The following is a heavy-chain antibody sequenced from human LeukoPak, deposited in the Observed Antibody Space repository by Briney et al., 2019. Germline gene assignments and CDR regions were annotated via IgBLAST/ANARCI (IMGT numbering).Heavy chain of an antibody. CDR1: GYTFNTYL. V-gene: IGHV5-51*01. D-gene: IGHD2-21*02. J-gene: IGHJ6*02. CDR3: ARRAYRGGDCTRAYYSYYAMDV. CDR2: IYPGDSDT. Sequence: GESLKISCKGSGYTFNTYLIVWVRQMPGKGLEWMGIIYPGDSDTRYSPSFQGQVTISADKSITTAYLQWSSLKASDTAVYYCARRAYRGGDCTRAYYSYYAMDVWGQGTTATVSS.